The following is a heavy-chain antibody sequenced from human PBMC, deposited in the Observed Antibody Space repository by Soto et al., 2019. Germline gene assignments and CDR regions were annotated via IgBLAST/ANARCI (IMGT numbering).Heavy chain of an antibody. Sequence: GGSMRLSCEACAFSFGGCALKWVRQASGIGLAWVGRMRSRVDSHATAYAASVKGRFTISRDDSKNTAYLQMNNLKNEDTSVYYCLRRDLCRESSCLAEAFDIWGQGTLVTVSS. D-gene: IGHD2-2*01. CDR3: LRRDLCRESSCLAEAFDI. V-gene: IGHV3-73*01. CDR1: AFSFGGCA. J-gene: IGHJ3*02. CDR2: MRSRVDSHAT.